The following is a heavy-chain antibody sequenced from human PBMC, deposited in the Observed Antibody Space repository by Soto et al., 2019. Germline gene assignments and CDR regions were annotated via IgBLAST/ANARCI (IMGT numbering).Heavy chain of an antibody. Sequence: EVQLVESGGGLVQPGGSLRLSCAASGFTFSSYWMSWVRQAPGKGLEWVANIKQDGSEKYYVDSVKGRFTISRDNAKNSLYLQMNSLRAEDTAVYYCARDDAAVAGLGGGMDVWGQGTTVTVSS. D-gene: IGHD6-19*01. CDR2: IKQDGSEK. CDR1: GFTFSSYW. CDR3: ARDDAAVAGLGGGMDV. V-gene: IGHV3-7*03. J-gene: IGHJ6*02.